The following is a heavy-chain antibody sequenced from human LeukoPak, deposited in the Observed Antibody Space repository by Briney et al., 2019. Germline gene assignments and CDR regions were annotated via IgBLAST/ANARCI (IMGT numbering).Heavy chain of an antibody. CDR2: IYSSRNT. Sequence: ETMPLTCSLSAGSITNYYWSCLRRPPGKEREWIAWIYSSRNTNYNPSLKSRLTISLGTSNNHSCLRLSSVTASDTAVYYSAKTGEYSGSGPSWAFDIWGQGTMVTVSS. D-gene: IGHD3-10*01. CDR3: AKTGEYSGSGPSWAFDI. V-gene: IGHV4-4*09. J-gene: IGHJ3*02. CDR1: AGSITNYY.